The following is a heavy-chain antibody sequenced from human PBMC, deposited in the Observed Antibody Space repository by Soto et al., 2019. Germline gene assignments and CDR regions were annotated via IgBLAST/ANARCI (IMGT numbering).Heavy chain of an antibody. CDR3: ARSRRPYYYDSSGYYDY. D-gene: IGHD3-22*01. Sequence: PSETLSLTCTVSGGSISSYYWSWIRQPPGKGLEWIGYIYYSGSTNYNPSLKSRVTISVDTSKNQFSLKLSSVTAADTAVYYCARSRRPYYYDSSGYYDYWGQGTLVTVSS. CDR1: GGSISSYY. V-gene: IGHV4-59*01. J-gene: IGHJ4*02. CDR2: IYYSGST.